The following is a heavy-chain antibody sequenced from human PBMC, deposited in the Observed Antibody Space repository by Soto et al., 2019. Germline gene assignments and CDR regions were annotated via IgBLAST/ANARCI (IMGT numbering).Heavy chain of an antibody. CDR3: ATAEVDY. J-gene: IGHJ4*02. CDR2: MNSDGSNT. CDR1: GFTFGNSW. V-gene: IGHV3-74*01. Sequence: PGGSLRLSCAASGFTFGNSWMHWVRQAPGKGLEWVSRMNSDGSNTNYADSVKGRFTVSRDNAKNTLYLQMNSLRAEDTAVYYCATAEVDYWGPGTLVTVSS.